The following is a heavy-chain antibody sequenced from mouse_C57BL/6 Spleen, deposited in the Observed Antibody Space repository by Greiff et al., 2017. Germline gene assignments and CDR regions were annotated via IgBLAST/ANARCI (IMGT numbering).Heavy chain of an antibody. D-gene: IGHD2-2*01. CDR3: ARCPYGYDVGYAMDY. J-gene: IGHJ4*01. V-gene: IGHV1-82*01. Sequence: QVQLQQSGPELVKPGASVKISCKASGYAFSSSWMNWVKQRPGKGLEWIGRIYPGDGDTNYNGKFKGKATLTADKSSSTAYMQLSSLTSEDSAVYFCARCPYGYDVGYAMDYWGQGTSVTVSS. CDR2: IYPGDGDT. CDR1: GYAFSSSW.